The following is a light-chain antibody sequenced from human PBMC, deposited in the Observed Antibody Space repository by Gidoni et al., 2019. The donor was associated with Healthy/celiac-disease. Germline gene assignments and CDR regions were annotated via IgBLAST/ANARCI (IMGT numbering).Light chain of an antibody. CDR1: QSVSSN. CDR2: GAS. Sequence: EIVMTQSPATLSVSPGESATLSCRASQSVSSNLAWYQQKPGQAPMLLIYGASTRATGIPARFSGSGSGTEFTLTISSLQSEDFAVYYCQQYNNWWTFXQXTKVEIK. J-gene: IGKJ1*01. V-gene: IGKV3-15*01. CDR3: QQYNNWWT.